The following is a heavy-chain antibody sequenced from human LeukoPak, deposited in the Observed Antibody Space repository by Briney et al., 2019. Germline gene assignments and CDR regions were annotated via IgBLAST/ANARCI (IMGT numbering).Heavy chain of an antibody. Sequence: SETLSLTCTVSGGSIGIYYWNWIRQPAGKGLEWIGRIFTSGIANYNPSLKSRVTMSVDTSKNQFSLNLSSVTAADTAVYYCAREISGTYYNPLGYMDVWGRGTLVTVSS. J-gene: IGHJ2*01. D-gene: IGHD3-10*01. CDR3: AREISGTYYNPLGYMDV. CDR1: GGSIGIYY. CDR2: IFTSGIA. V-gene: IGHV4-4*07.